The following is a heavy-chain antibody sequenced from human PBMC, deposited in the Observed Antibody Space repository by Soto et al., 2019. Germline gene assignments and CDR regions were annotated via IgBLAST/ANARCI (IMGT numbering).Heavy chain of an antibody. V-gene: IGHV3-48*03. Sequence: GGSLSLSCATSGFTFSSYDMNWVRQAPGKGLEWISRINIRSSRIYYADSVRGRFTISRDNTKNSLYLQINSLTAADTAVYYCVRDNGAMDVCGQGTAVTVSS. CDR3: VRDNGAMDV. J-gene: IGHJ6*02. CDR1: GFTFSSYD. CDR2: INIRSSRI. D-gene: IGHD3-10*01.